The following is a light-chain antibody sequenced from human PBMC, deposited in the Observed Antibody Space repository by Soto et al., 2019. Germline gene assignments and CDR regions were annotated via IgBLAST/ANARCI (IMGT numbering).Light chain of an antibody. V-gene: IGKV3-11*01. CDR2: DAS. CDR1: QSVADY. Sequence: EIVLTQSPVTLSLSPGDRATLSCRASQSVADYLAWYQQKPGQAPRLVMYDASNRATGIPPRFSGSGSGTDFTLTISSLESEDFAVYYCQQRTNWVTFGGGTKIEFK. J-gene: IGKJ4*01. CDR3: QQRTNWVT.